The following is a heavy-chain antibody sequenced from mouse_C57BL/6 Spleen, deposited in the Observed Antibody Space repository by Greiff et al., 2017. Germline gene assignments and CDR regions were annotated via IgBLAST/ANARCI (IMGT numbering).Heavy chain of an antibody. CDR2: IDPSDSYT. J-gene: IGHJ4*01. Sequence: QVHVKQPGAELVRPGTSVNLSCKASGYTFTSYWMHWVKQRPGQGLEWIGVIDPSDSYTNYNQKFKGKATLTVDTSSSTAYMQLSSLTSEDSAVYYCARLGEGLRHYYAMDYWGQGTSVTVSS. CDR3: ARLGEGLRHYYAMDY. V-gene: IGHV1-59*01. CDR1: GYTFTSYW. D-gene: IGHD2-4*01.